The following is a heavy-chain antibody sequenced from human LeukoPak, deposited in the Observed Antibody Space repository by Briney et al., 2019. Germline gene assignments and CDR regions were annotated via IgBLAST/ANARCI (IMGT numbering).Heavy chain of an antibody. Sequence: SVKVSCKASGGTFSSYAISWVRQAPGQGLEWMGRIIPIFGTANYAQKFQGRVTITTDESTSTAYMDLGSLRSEDTAVYYCARGPGLVVVGTEYFQHWGQGTLVTVSS. CDR1: GGTFSSYA. CDR3: ARGPGLVVVGTEYFQH. D-gene: IGHD3-22*01. V-gene: IGHV1-69*05. J-gene: IGHJ1*01. CDR2: IIPIFGTA.